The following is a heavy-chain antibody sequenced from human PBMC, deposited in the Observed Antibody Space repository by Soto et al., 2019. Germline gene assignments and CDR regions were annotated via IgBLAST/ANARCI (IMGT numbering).Heavy chain of an antibody. Sequence: GWSLRLACASSVFIVISSYMAWVRQAPGKGLEWVSAIYSGGTTYHADSVKGRFIISRDDSKNTLYLQMNSLRAEDTAVYYCARLYSASYTSFDYWGQGTLVTVSS. D-gene: IGHD1-26*01. V-gene: IGHV3-53*01. CDR3: ARLYSASYTSFDY. CDR2: IYSGGTT. CDR1: VFIVISSY. J-gene: IGHJ4*02.